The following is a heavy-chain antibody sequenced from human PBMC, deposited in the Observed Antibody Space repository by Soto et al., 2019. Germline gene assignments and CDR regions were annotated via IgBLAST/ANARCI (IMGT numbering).Heavy chain of an antibody. CDR3: AHGSGWLFDY. CDR2: IYWNDNE. CDR1: GFSLRDYAVG. Sequence: QITLKESGPPLVKPTQTLTLTCTFSGFSLRDYAVGVGWIRQPPGKALEWLSFIYWNDNEYYSPSLRSRLTISKDTSKHQVVLTMTNMDPVDTATYYCAHGSGWLFDYWGQGTLVTVSS. V-gene: IGHV2-5*01. D-gene: IGHD6-19*01. J-gene: IGHJ4*02.